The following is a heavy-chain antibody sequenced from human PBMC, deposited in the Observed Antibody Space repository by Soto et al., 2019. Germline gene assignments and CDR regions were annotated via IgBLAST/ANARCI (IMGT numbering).Heavy chain of an antibody. V-gene: IGHV3-30*18. D-gene: IGHD5-18*01. CDR1: GFTFSSYG. CDR2: ISYDGSNK. CDR3: AKDRIQLQSIFDY. J-gene: IGHJ4*02. Sequence: GGSLRLSCAASGFTFSSYGMHWVRQAPGKGLEWVAVISYDGSNKYYADSVKGRFTISRDNSKNTLYLQMNSLRAEDTAVYYCAKDRIQLQSIFDYWGQGTLVTVSS.